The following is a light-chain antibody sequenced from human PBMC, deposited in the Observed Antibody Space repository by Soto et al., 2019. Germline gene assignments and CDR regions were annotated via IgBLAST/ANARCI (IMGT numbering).Light chain of an antibody. CDR2: DVS. CDR3: SSYTSSSTL. V-gene: IGLV2-14*01. J-gene: IGLJ1*01. Sequence: QSVLTQPASVSGSPGQSITISCTGTSSDVGGYNYVSWYRQHPGKAPKLMIYDVSNRPSGVSNRFSGSKSGNTASLTISGLQAEDEADYYCSSYTSSSTLLGTGTKVTVL. CDR1: SSDVGGYNY.